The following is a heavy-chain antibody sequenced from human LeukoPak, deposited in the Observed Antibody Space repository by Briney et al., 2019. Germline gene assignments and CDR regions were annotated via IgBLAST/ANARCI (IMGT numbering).Heavy chain of an antibody. Sequence: TGGSLRLSCAASGFTFSSYGMHWVRQAPGKGLEWVAVISYDGSNKYYADSVKGRFTISRDNSKNTLYLQMNSLRAEDTAVYYCAEMRGYPNWFAPWGQGTLVTVSS. J-gene: IGHJ5*02. CDR1: GFTFSSYG. CDR3: AEMRGYPNWFAP. D-gene: IGHD3-3*01. CDR2: ISYDGSNK. V-gene: IGHV3-30*03.